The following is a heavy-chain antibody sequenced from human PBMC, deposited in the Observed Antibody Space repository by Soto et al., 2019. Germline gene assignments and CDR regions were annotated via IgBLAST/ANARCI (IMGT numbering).Heavy chain of an antibody. CDR2: IVPIFGTA. D-gene: IGHD2-2*01. CDR3: ARGPQYAYFDY. J-gene: IGHJ4*02. V-gene: IGHV1-69*01. Sequence: QVQLVQSGAEVKKPGSSVKVSCKASGGTFTNYGISWVRQAPGQGLEWMGGIVPIFGTANYAQKFQGRVTITADESASTAYMELSSLRSEGTAVYYCARGPQYAYFDYWGQGTLVTVSS. CDR1: GGTFTNYG.